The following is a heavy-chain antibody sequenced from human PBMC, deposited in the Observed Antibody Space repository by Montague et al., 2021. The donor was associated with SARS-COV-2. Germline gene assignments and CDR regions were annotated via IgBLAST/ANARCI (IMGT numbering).Heavy chain of an antibody. Sequence: SETLSLTCTVSGGSITRNYYWGWIRQPPGNGLEWVGNIYYSGTTFINPSLESRVTISVDASKNQFSLNLTSVTAADTAVYYCARPLVRGVPKAFDIWGQRALVIVSS. V-gene: IGHV4-39*01. J-gene: IGHJ3*02. D-gene: IGHD3-10*01. CDR3: ARPLVRGVPKAFDI. CDR1: GGSITRNYY. CDR2: IYYSGTT.